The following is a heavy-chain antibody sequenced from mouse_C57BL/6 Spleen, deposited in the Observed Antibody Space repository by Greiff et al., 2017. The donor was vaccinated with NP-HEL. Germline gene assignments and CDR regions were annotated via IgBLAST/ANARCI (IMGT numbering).Heavy chain of an antibody. CDR2: IYPRDGST. CDR3: ARGVYPEGWYFDV. Sequence: QVQLQQSGPELVKPGASVKLSCKASGYTFTSYDINWVKQRPGQGLEWIGWIYPRDGSTKYNEKFKGKATLTVDTSSSTAYMELHSLTSEDSAVYFCARGVYPEGWYFDVWGTGTTVTVSS. V-gene: IGHV1-85*01. J-gene: IGHJ1*03. CDR1: GYTFTSYD.